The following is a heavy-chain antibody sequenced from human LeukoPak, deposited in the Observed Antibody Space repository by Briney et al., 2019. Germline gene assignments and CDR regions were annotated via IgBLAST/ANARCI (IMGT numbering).Heavy chain of an antibody. D-gene: IGHD3-22*01. J-gene: IGHJ4*02. CDR1: GGSISSGSYY. CDR2: IYTSGST. CDR3: ARGDSSGYLYYFDY. V-gene: IGHV4-61*02. Sequence: PSQTLSLTCTVSGGSISSGSYYWSWIRQPAGKGLEWIGRIYTSGSTNYNPSLKSRVTISVDTSKNQFSLKLSSVTAADTAVYYCARGDSSGYLYYFDYWGQGTLVTVSS.